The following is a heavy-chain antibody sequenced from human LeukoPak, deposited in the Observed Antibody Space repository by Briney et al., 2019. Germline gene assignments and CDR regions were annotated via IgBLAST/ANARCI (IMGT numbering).Heavy chain of an antibody. D-gene: IGHD2-15*01. Sequence: SVKVSCKASGATFSSESFSWLRQAPGQGFEWMGGIVPLFDKSNYAQKFQGRVRITADQSANTAYMELISLTSADTAVYYCATTKRGRHCHGGPCSVFDNWGQGAQVTVSS. CDR2: IVPLFDKS. V-gene: IGHV1-69*01. CDR3: ATTKRGRHCHGGPCSVFDN. CDR1: GATFSSES. J-gene: IGHJ4*02.